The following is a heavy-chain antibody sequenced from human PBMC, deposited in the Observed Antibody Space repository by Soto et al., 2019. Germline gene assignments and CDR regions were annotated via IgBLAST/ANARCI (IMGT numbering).Heavy chain of an antibody. CDR2: IIPIFGTA. CDR1: GGTFSSYA. Sequence: QVQLVQSGAEVKKPGSSVKVSCKASGGTFSSYAISWVRQAPGQGLEWMGGIIPIFGTANYAQKFQGRVTITADKSTSTAYMELSSLRSEDTAVYYCARGPWIQLWLEDYYYGMDVWGQGTTVTVSS. V-gene: IGHV1-69*06. J-gene: IGHJ6*02. CDR3: ARGPWIQLWLEDYYYGMDV. D-gene: IGHD5-18*01.